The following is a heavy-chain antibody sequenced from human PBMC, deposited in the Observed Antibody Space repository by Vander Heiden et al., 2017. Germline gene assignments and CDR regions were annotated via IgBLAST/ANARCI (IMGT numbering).Heavy chain of an antibody. CDR3: ARYYDSSGPSPGGMDV. CDR1: GFTVSSNF. D-gene: IGHD3-22*01. CDR2: IYRGDST. Sequence: EVQLVESGGGLIQPGGSLRLSCAASGFTVSSNFMSWVRQAPGKGLEWVSTIYRGDSTYYADSVKGRFTISRDNSKNTLYLQMNSLRAEDTAVYCCARYYDSSGPSPGGMDVWGQGTTVTVSS. V-gene: IGHV3-53*01. J-gene: IGHJ6*02.